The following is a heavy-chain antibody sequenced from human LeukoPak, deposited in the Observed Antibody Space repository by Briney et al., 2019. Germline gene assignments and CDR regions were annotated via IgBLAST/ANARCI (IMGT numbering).Heavy chain of an antibody. V-gene: IGHV3-30*03. D-gene: IGHD4-17*01. CDR2: ISYDGSNK. Sequence: GGSLRLSCAASGFTFSSYGMHWVRQAPGKGLEWVAVISYDGSNKYYADSVKGRFTISRDNSKNTLYLQMNSLRAEDTAVYYCASLDYGDLSYWGQGTLVTVSS. J-gene: IGHJ4*02. CDR3: ASLDYGDLSY. CDR1: GFTFSSYG.